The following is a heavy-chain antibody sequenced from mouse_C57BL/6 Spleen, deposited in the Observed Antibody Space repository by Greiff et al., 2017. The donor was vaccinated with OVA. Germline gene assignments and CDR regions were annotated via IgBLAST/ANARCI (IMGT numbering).Heavy chain of an antibody. Sequence: VKLMESGAELVRPGTSVKLSCKASGYAFTNYLIEWVKQRPGQGLEWIGVINHGSGGTNYNEKFKGKATQTTDKSTSTAYMQLSSLNSEDSAVYFYARPGECSSSAWFAYWGQGTLVTVSA. D-gene: IGHD1-1*01. CDR3: ARPGECSSSAWFAY. J-gene: IGHJ3*01. CDR1: GYAFTNYL. CDR2: INHGSGGT. V-gene: IGHV1-54*01.